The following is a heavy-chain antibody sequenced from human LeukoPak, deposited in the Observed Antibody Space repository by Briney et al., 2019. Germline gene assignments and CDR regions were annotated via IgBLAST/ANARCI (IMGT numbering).Heavy chain of an antibody. CDR3: ARDGNHYATFDY. CDR2: IIPIFGTA. CDR1: GGTFSSYA. V-gene: IGHV1-69*13. J-gene: IGHJ4*02. Sequence: SVKVSCKASGGTFSSYAISWVRQAPGQGLEWMGGIIPIFGTANYAQKFQGRVTITADESTSTVYMELSSLRSEDTAVYYCARDGNHYATFDYWGQGTLVTVSS. D-gene: IGHD2-8*01.